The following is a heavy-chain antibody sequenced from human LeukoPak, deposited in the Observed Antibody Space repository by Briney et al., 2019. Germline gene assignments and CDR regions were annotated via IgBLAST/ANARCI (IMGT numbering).Heavy chain of an antibody. CDR2: ISGSGANT. D-gene: IGHD3-10*01. Sequence: GGSLRLSCAASGFTFSSYAMSWVRQAPGKGLEWVSSISGSGANTYYADSVKGRFTISRDNAKNSLYLQMNSLRAEDTAMYYCARDREGFGESYFDYWGQGTLVTVSS. CDR3: ARDREGFGESYFDY. V-gene: IGHV3-21*01. J-gene: IGHJ4*02. CDR1: GFTFSSYA.